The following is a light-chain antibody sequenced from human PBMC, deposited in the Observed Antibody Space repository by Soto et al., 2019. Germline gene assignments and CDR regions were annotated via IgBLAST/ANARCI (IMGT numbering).Light chain of an antibody. CDR3: QQSYTTPLT. CDR2: AAS. V-gene: IGKV1-39*01. J-gene: IGKJ4*01. CDR1: QSISNH. Sequence: DIQMTHSPSSVSAPVEETVIIPCLASQSISNHLNWYQQKPGKAPKPLIFAASSLQSGVPSRFSGSRSGPDFTLSISSLQPEDFANYSCQQSYTTPLTFGGGTKVDIK.